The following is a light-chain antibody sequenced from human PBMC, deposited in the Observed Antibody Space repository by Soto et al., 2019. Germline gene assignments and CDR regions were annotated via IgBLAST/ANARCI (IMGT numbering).Light chain of an antibody. V-gene: IGLV1-51*01. CDR1: SSNIGNTY. CDR2: DNN. CDR3: GTWDNSLSAV. Sequence: QSVLTQPPSVSAAPGQKVTISCSGSSSNIGNTYVSWYQQLPGTAPKLLIYDNNKRPSGIPDRFSDSKSGTSATLDITGLQTGDEADYYCGTWDNSLSAVFGGGTKLTVL. J-gene: IGLJ3*02.